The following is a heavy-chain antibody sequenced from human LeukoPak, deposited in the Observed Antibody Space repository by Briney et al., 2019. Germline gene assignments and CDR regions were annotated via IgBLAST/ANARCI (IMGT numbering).Heavy chain of an antibody. CDR2: ISGSGGST. CDR1: GFTFSSYA. V-gene: IGHV3-23*01. CDR3: AMVRGVITLDY. D-gene: IGHD3-10*01. J-gene: IGHJ4*02. Sequence: GGSLRLSCAASGFTFSSYAMSWARQAPGKGLEWVSAISGSGGSTYYADSVKGRFTISRDNSKNTLYLQMNSLRAEDTAVYYCAMVRGVITLDYWGQGTLVTVSS.